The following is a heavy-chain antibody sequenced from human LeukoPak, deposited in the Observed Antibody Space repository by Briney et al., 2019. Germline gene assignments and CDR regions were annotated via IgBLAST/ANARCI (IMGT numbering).Heavy chain of an antibody. V-gene: IGHV3-30-3*01. CDR1: GFTFSNYA. Sequence: GGSLRLSCAASGFTFSNYAMHWVRQAPGKGLEWVAVISYDGSNTHYADSVKGRFTISRDNAKNTLYLQMNSLRAEDTALYYCSRDRRTWFDPWGQGTLVTVSS. CDR3: SRDRRTWFDP. CDR2: ISYDGSNT. J-gene: IGHJ5*02.